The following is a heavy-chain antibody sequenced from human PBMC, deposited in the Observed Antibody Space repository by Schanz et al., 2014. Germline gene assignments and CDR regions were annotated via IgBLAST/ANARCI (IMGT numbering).Heavy chain of an antibody. CDR3: AKDHFGHYDSSGCSDCYYYGMDV. J-gene: IGHJ6*02. CDR2: ISYDGRNK. V-gene: IGHV3-30*18. D-gene: IGHD3-22*01. CDR1: GFSFSGFG. Sequence: QVQLVESGGGVVQPGRSLRLSCAGSGFSFSGFGMHWVRQAPGKGLEWVAVISYDGRNKYFADSVKGRFTISRDNSKNTLFLQVSSLRAEDTAIYYCAKDHFGHYDSSGCSDCYYYGMDVWGQGTTVTVSS.